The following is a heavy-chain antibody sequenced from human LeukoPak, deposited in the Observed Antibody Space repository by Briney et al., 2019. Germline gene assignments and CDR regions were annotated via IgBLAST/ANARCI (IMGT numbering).Heavy chain of an antibody. Sequence: GGSLRLSCAASGFTFSSYAMHWVRQAPGKGLEWVAVISYDGSNKYYADSVKGRFTISRDNSKNTLYLQTNSLRAEDTAVYYCARDPAQKTDSSGWYPYYFDYWGQGTLVTVSS. V-gene: IGHV3-30-3*01. D-gene: IGHD6-19*01. CDR1: GFTFSSYA. J-gene: IGHJ4*02. CDR2: ISYDGSNK. CDR3: ARDPAQKTDSSGWYPYYFDY.